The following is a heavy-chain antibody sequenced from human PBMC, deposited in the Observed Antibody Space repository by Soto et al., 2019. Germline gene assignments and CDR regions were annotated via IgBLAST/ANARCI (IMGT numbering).Heavy chain of an antibody. V-gene: IGHV3-73*02. CDR3: TRHKYCSSTSCSVYYGMDV. J-gene: IGHJ6*02. CDR1: GFTFSGSA. Sequence: EVQLVESGGGLVQPGGSLKLSCAASGFTFSGSAMHWVRQASGKGLEWVGRIRSKANSYATAYAASVKGRFTISRDDLKNTAYLQMNSLKTEDTAVYYCTRHKYCSSTSCSVYYGMDVWGQGTTVTVSS. D-gene: IGHD2-2*01. CDR2: IRSKANSYAT.